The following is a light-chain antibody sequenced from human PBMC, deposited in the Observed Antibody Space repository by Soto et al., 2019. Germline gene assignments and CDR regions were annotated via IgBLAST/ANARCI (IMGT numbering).Light chain of an antibody. CDR2: DVS. Sequence: QSALTQPASVSGTPGQSITISCTGTSSDVGGYNYVSWYQQHPGKAPKLMIYDVSNRPSGVSNRFSGSKSGNTASLTISGLQAEDEADYYCRSYTSSRILYVFGTGTKLTVL. J-gene: IGLJ1*01. V-gene: IGLV2-14*01. CDR1: SSDVGGYNY. CDR3: RSYTSSRILYV.